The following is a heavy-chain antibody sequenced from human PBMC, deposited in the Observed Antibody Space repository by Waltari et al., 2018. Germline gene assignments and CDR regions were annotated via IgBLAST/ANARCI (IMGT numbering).Heavy chain of an antibody. CDR2: LSDSGKHT. J-gene: IGHJ4*02. V-gene: IGHV3-23*01. D-gene: IGHD1-26*01. CDR1: GFAVGNYA. Sequence: EVQLMESGGGLVQPGGSLRLSCAASGFAVGNYAMSWVRQAPGKGLDWVSALSDSGKHTYYADSVKGRFTISRDNSKKTLYLQMNSLTVEDTAVYYCAKDETGLLFLVFDSWGPGTLVTVSS. CDR3: AKDETGLLFLVFDS.